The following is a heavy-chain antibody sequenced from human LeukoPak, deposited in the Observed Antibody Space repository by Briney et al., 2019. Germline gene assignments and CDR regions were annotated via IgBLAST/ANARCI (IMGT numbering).Heavy chain of an antibody. CDR3: ARVIYRYSIVGLDH. V-gene: IGHV1-2*06. CDR2: INPNSGGT. CDR1: GYTFTGYY. J-gene: IGHJ4*02. Sequence: ASVKVSCKASGYTFTGYYMHWVRQAPGQGLEWMGRINPNSGGTNYAQNFQGRVTMTRDTSISTAYMELSRLRSDDTAVYYCARVIYRYSIVGLDHWGQGTLVTVSS. D-gene: IGHD1-26*01.